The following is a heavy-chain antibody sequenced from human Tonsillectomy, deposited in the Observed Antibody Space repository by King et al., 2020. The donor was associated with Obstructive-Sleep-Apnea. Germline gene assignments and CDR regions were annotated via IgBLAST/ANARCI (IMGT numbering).Heavy chain of an antibody. CDR3: AKSPTSDIVVVPAAHFDY. CDR2: ISWNSGSI. CDR1: GFTFDDYA. V-gene: IGHV3-9*01. Sequence: VQLVESGGGLVQPGRSLRLSCAASGFTFDDYAMHWVRQAPGKGLEWVSGISWNSGSIGYADSVKGRFTISRDNAKNSLYLQMNSLRAEDTALYYCAKSPTSDIVVVPAAHFDYWGQGTLVTVSS. D-gene: IGHD2-2*01. J-gene: IGHJ4*02.